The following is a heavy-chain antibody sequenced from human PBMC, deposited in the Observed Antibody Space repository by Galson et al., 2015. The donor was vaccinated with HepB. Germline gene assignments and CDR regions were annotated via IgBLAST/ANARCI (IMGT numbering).Heavy chain of an antibody. CDR3: ARDQQEDIVVVPAARPYYYYGMDV. CDR2: IKQDGSEK. CDR1: GFTFSSYW. J-gene: IGHJ6*02. D-gene: IGHD2-2*01. V-gene: IGHV3-7*03. Sequence: SLRLSCAASGFTFSSYWMSWVRQAPGKGLEWVANIKQDGSEKYYVDSVKGRFTISRDNAKNSLYLQMNSLRAEDTAVYYCARDQQEDIVVVPAARPYYYYGMDVWGQGTTVTVSS.